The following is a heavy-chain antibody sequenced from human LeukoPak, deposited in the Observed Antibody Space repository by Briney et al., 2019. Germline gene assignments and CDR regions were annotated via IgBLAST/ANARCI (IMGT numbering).Heavy chain of an antibody. V-gene: IGHV3-23*01. Sequence: PGGSLRLSCAASGFTFSNYAVSWVRQAPGKGLEWVSTISSRGGSTYYADSVKGRLTISSDSSKNTLYLQMNSLRAEDTAAYYCAKNQQLWFGELLSWGQGTLVTVSS. CDR2: ISSRGGST. D-gene: IGHD3-10*01. CDR1: GFTFSNYA. CDR3: AKNQQLWFGELLS. J-gene: IGHJ5*02.